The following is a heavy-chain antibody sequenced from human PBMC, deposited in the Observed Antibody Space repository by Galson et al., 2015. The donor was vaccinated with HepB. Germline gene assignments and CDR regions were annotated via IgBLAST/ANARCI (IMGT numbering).Heavy chain of an antibody. J-gene: IGHJ4*02. CDR1: GFTFSSYA. Sequence: SLRLSCAASGFTFSSYAMSWVRQAPGKGLEWVSAISGSGGSTYYADSVKGRFTISRDNSKNTLYLQMNSLRAEDTAVYYCAKPRIRYCRGGSCGIFDYWGQGTLVTVSS. CDR3: AKPRIRYCRGGSCGIFDY. D-gene: IGHD2-15*01. V-gene: IGHV3-23*01. CDR2: ISGSGGST.